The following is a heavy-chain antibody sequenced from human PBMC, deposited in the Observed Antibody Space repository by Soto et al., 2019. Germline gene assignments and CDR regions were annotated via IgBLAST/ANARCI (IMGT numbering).Heavy chain of an antibody. V-gene: IGHV3-23*01. CDR3: AKDFQFGGSRTGYFDN. CDR2: VSDSGAKT. Sequence: SLRLSCVASGFTFRTNPMSWVRQAPGKGLEWVSGVSDSGAKTYYADSVKGRFTASRDNSKNTLYLEMKSLRAEDTAVYYCAKDFQFGGSRTGYFDNWGQGTLVTVSS. D-gene: IGHD3-10*01. CDR1: GFTFRTNP. J-gene: IGHJ4*02.